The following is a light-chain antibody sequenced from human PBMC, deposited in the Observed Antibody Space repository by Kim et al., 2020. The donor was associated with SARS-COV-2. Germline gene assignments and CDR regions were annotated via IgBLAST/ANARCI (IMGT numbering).Light chain of an antibody. CDR2: AAS. CDR1: QSISDY. V-gene: IGKV1-39*01. CDR3: QQTYTATLT. J-gene: IGKJ4*01. Sequence: GDRVTITCRASQSISDYFNWYQHKPGKAPNLLIYAASTLQSGVPSRFAGSGSGTDFTLTITSLQPEDFATYFCQQTYTATLTFGGGTKVDIK.